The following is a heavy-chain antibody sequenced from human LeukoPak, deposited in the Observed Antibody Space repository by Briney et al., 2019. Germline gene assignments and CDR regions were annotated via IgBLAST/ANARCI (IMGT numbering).Heavy chain of an antibody. D-gene: IGHD2-15*01. J-gene: IGHJ4*02. CDR2: IYYSGST. CDR3: ARGGQWWGANDY. V-gene: IGHV4-39*07. CDR1: GGSISSSSYY. Sequence: PSETLSLACTVSGGSISSSSYYWGWIRQPPGKGLEWIGSIYYSGSTYYNPSLKSRVTISVDTSKNQFSLKLSSVTAADTAVYYCARGGQWWGANDYWGQGTLVTVSS.